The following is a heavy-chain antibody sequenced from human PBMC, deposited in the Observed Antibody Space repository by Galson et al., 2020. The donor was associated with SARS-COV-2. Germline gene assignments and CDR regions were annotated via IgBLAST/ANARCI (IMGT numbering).Heavy chain of an antibody. CDR3: ARSRPDVTMIVVSITAYYHYMDV. CDR2: LNHSGST. V-gene: IGHV4-34*01. CDR1: GGSFSDYY. Sequence: SETLSLTCAVYGGSFSDYYWSWIRQSPGKGLEWIGELNHSGSTKSSPSLRSRVTIAVDTSKNQFSLKLTSMTAADTAVYYCARSRPDVTMIVVSITAYYHYMDVWSKGTTVTISS. J-gene: IGHJ6*03. D-gene: IGHD3-22*01.